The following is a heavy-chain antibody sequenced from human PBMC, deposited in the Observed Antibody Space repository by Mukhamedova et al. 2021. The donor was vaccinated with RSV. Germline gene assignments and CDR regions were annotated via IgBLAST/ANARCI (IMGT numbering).Heavy chain of an antibody. V-gene: IGHV1-18*01. D-gene: IGHD3-10*01. Sequence: GNTNYAQKLQGRVTMTTDTSTSTAYMELRSLRSDDTAVYYCARDPRPYLWFGDRPRHPDVWGQGTTVTVSS. CDR2: GNT. CDR3: ARDPRPYLWFGDRPRHPDV. J-gene: IGHJ6*02.